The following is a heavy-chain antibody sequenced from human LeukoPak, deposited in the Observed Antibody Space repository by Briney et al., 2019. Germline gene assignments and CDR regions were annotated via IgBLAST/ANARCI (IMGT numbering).Heavy chain of an antibody. CDR2: IYYSGST. D-gene: IGHD3-22*01. J-gene: IGHJ1*01. Sequence: SETLSLTCTVSGGSISSYYWSWIRQPPGKGLEWIGYIYYSGSTNYNPSLKSRVTISVDTSKNQFSLKLSSVTAADTAVYYCATAYYYDSSGYYSAEYFQHWGQGTLVTVSS. V-gene: IGHV4-59*01. CDR1: GGSISSYY. CDR3: ATAYYYDSSGYYSAEYFQH.